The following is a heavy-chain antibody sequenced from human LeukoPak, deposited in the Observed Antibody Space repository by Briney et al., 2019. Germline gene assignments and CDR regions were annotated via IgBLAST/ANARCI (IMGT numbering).Heavy chain of an antibody. Sequence: GRSLRLSCAASGFTFDDYAMHWVRQAPGKGLEWVSGISWISGSIGYADSVKGRFTISRDNAKNSLYLQMNSLRAEDTALYYCAKGPRWDITMVQGLVDYWGQGTLVTVSS. J-gene: IGHJ4*02. V-gene: IGHV3-9*01. D-gene: IGHD3-10*01. CDR1: GFTFDDYA. CDR3: AKGPRWDITMVQGLVDY. CDR2: ISWISGSI.